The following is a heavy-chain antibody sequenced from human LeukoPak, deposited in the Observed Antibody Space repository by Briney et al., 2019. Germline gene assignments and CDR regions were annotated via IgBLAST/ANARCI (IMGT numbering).Heavy chain of an antibody. CDR3: ARSDGGVSQNWFDP. D-gene: IGHD2-8*02. J-gene: IGHJ5*02. Sequence: ASVKVSCKASGYTFTSYDINWVRQATGQGLEWMGWMNPNSGNTGYAQKFQGRVTMTRNTSISTAYMELSRLRSDDTAVYYCARSDGGVSQNWFDPWGQGTLVTVSS. CDR1: GYTFTSYD. V-gene: IGHV1-8*01. CDR2: MNPNSGNT.